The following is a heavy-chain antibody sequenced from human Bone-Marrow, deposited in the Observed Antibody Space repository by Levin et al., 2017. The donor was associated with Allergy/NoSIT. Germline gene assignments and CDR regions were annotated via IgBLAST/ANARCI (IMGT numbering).Heavy chain of an antibody. V-gene: IGHV3-30-3*01. D-gene: IGHD4-17*01. CDR1: GFTFSSYA. J-gene: IGHJ6*02. CDR3: ARGPPGDYRSYRRYYYYGMDV. Sequence: GGSLRLSCAASGFTFSSYAMHWVRQAPGKGLEWVAVISYDGSNKYYADSVKGRFTISRDNSKNTLYLQMNSLRAEDTAVYYCARGPPGDYRSYRRYYYYGMDVWGQGTTVTVSS. CDR2: ISYDGSNK.